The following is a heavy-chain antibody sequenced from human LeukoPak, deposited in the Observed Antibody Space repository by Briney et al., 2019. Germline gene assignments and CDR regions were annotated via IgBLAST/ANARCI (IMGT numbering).Heavy chain of an antibody. D-gene: IGHD2-15*01. CDR3: ARERVYCSGGSCRGRGYYYMDV. V-gene: IGHV3-53*01. CDR2: IYSGGST. Sequence: PGGSLRLSCAASGFTVSSNYMSWVRQAPGKGLEWVSVIYSGGSTYYADSVKGRFTISRDNSKNTLYLQMNSLRAEDTAVYYCARERVYCSGGSCRGRGYYYMDVWGKGTTVTISS. J-gene: IGHJ6*03. CDR1: GFTVSSNY.